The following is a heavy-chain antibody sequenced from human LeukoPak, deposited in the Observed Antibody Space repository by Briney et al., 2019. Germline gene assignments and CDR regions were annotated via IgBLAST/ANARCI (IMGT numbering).Heavy chain of an antibody. CDR3: ARLGCRYCSSTSCQSWYYFDY. CDR1: GYRFTSYW. Sequence: GASLEISVQGSGYRFTSYWIGWVRQLPGKGLGWMGFIYLGVSDTIYSPSFQGQVTISADKSISTAYLQWSSLKASDTAMYYCARLGCRYCSSTSCQSWYYFDYWGQGTLVTVSS. CDR2: IYLGVSDT. V-gene: IGHV5-51*01. J-gene: IGHJ4*02. D-gene: IGHD2-2*01.